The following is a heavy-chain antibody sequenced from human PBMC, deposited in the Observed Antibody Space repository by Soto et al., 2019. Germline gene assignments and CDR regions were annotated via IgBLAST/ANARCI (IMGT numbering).Heavy chain of an antibody. J-gene: IGHJ4*02. D-gene: IGHD1-1*01. CDR2: INHSGTT. CDR1: GGSFSGYF. V-gene: IGHV4-34*01. Sequence: TSETLSLTCAVYGGSFSGYFWSWIRQPPGKWLEWIGDINHSGTTNQSPSLKSRVTISVDTSKNQFSLKLKSLTAADTAVYYCARGIISTPAVQGDAPDNCYFDSWGLGXLVTVYS. CDR3: ARGIISTPAVQGDAPDNCYFDS.